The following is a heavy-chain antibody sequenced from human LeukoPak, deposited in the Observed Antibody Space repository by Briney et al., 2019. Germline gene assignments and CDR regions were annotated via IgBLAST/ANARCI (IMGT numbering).Heavy chain of an antibody. CDR2: ISYDGSNK. D-gene: IGHD6-13*01. V-gene: IGHV3-30*18. CDR3: AKEGHPSSSLDY. CDR1: GFTFSSYG. Sequence: PGGSLRLSCAASGFTFSSYGMHWVRQAPGKGLEWVAVISYDGSNKYYADSVKGRFTISRDNSKNTLYLQMNSLRAEDTAVYYCAKEGHPSSSLDYWGQGTLVTVSS. J-gene: IGHJ4*02.